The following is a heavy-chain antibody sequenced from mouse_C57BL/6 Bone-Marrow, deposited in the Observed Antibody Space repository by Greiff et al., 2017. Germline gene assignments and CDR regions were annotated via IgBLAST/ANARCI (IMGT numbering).Heavy chain of an antibody. V-gene: IGHV10-1*01. CDR3: VRHPIYLYAMDY. J-gene: IGHJ4*01. CDR2: IRSKSNNYAT. Sequence: EVKLVESGGGLVQPKGSLKLSCAASGFSFNTYAMNWVRQAPGKGLEWVARIRSKSNNYATYYADSVKDRFTISRDDSESMLYLQMNNLKTEDTAMYYCVRHPIYLYAMDYWGQGTSVTVSS. D-gene: IGHD5-5*01. CDR1: GFSFNTYA.